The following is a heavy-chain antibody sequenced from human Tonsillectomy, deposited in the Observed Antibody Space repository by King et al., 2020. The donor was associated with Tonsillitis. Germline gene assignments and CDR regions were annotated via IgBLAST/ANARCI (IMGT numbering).Heavy chain of an antibody. CDR2: ISSSSSYK. CDR3: ARERVTAHGTFDI. CDR1: AFTFNFYT. J-gene: IGHJ3*02. D-gene: IGHD2-21*02. V-gene: IGHV3-21*01. Sequence: VQLVESGGGLVKPGGSLRLSCAASAFTFNFYTMNWVRQAPGKGLEWVSSISSSSSYKYYADSVKGRFTISRDNAKNSLYLQMNSLRAEDTAMYYCARERVTAHGTFDIWGQGKMVTVSS.